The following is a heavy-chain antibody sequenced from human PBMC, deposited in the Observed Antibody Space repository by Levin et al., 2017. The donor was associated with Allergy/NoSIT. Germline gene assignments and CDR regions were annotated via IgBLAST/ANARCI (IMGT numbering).Heavy chain of an antibody. V-gene: IGHV3-48*01. CDR3: ARDRAVVAGDDFFDI. J-gene: IGHJ3*02. CDR2: ISTSSNDI. Sequence: SCAASGFTFSSYPMNWVRQAPGKGLEWISYISTSSNDIYYADSVKGRFTIPRDNAKNSLFLQMDSLRADDTGVYYCARDRAVVAGDDFFDIWGQGTMVAVSS. D-gene: IGHD6-19*01. CDR1: GFTFSSYP.